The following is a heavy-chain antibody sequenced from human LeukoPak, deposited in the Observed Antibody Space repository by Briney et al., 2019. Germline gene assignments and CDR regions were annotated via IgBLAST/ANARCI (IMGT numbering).Heavy chain of an antibody. CDR2: INPNSGGT. V-gene: IGHV1-2*02. CDR1: GYTFTSYG. CDR3: ARDVPRYIAVAGRGGGDY. Sequence: ASVKVSCKASGYTFTSYGISWVRQAPGQGLEWMGWINPNSGGTNYAQKFQGRVTMTRDTSISTAYMELSRLRSDDTAVYYCARDVPRYIAVAGRGGGDYWGQGTLVTVSS. D-gene: IGHD6-19*01. J-gene: IGHJ4*02.